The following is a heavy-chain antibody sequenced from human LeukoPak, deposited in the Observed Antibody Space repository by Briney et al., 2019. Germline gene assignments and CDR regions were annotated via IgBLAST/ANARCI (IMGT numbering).Heavy chain of an antibody. Sequence: PGGSLRLSCAASGFTFSKYSMSWVRQAPGKGLEWGSSIGSSGSNTYYADSVEGRFTISRDNSKNTLSLQMNSLRADDTAVYYCAKDRPCTLCSPSDYWGQGTLVTVSS. CDR1: GFTFSKYS. V-gene: IGHV3-23*01. D-gene: IGHD2-15*01. J-gene: IGHJ4*02. CDR3: AKDRPCTLCSPSDY. CDR2: IGSSGSNT.